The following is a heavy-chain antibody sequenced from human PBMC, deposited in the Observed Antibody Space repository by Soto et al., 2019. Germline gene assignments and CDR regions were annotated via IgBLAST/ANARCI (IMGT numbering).Heavy chain of an antibody. J-gene: IGHJ6*02. Sequence: ASVKVSCKASGYTFTGYYMHWVRQAPGQGLEWMGWINPNSGGTNYAQKFQGWVTMTRDTSISTAYMELSRLRSDDTAVYYCARDSRWFGESLDYYYGMDVWGQGTTVTVSS. CDR3: ARDSRWFGESLDYYYGMDV. CDR1: GYTFTGYY. D-gene: IGHD3-10*01. CDR2: INPNSGGT. V-gene: IGHV1-2*04.